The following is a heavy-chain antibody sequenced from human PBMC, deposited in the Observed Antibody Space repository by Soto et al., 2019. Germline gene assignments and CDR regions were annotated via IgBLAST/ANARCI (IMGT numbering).Heavy chain of an antibody. Sequence: GGSLRLSCAASGFTFSSYAMSWVRQAPGKGLEWVSAISGSGGSTYYADSVKGRFTISRDNSKNTLYLQMNSLRAEDTAVYYCAKVEDDYGDYVGYFDYWGQGTLVTVSS. V-gene: IGHV3-23*01. J-gene: IGHJ4*02. CDR3: AKVEDDYGDYVGYFDY. CDR1: GFTFSSYA. CDR2: ISGSGGST. D-gene: IGHD4-17*01.